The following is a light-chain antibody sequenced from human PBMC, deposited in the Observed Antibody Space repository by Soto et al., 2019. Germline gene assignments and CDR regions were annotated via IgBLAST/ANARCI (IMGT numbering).Light chain of an antibody. CDR2: GAS. V-gene: IGKV3-20*01. Sequence: ETVLTQSPGTLSLSPGERATLSCRASQSVNSVYLAWYQQKPGQAPRLLIYGASSRATGIPDRFSGSGSGTDFTLTISRLEPEDFAGYYCQQYGNSPPYTFGQGTKLEI. CDR1: QSVNSVY. J-gene: IGKJ2*01. CDR3: QQYGNSPPYT.